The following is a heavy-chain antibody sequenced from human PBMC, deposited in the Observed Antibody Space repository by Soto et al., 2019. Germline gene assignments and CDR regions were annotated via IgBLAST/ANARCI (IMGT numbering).Heavy chain of an antibody. D-gene: IGHD3-22*01. V-gene: IGHV1-2*04. CDR1: GYTFSGYY. J-gene: IGHJ4*02. CDR2: INPNSGGT. Sequence: QVQLVQSGAEVRKPGASVKVSCKASGYTFSGYYMHWVRQAPRQGLEWMGWINPNSGGTKYAQKFQGWVTMTRDTSSRTAYMELSRLRSDDTAVYFCARDRRYYDDSSPSLYLDSWGQGTLLTVSS. CDR3: ARDRRYYDDSSPSLYLDS.